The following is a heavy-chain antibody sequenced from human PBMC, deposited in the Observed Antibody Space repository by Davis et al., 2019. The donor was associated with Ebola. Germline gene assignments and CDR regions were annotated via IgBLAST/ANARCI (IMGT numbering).Heavy chain of an antibody. V-gene: IGHV4-39*01. CDR1: GGSISSNSYY. CDR3: ARQGRTYYYYGMDV. Sequence: MPSETLSLTCTVSGGSISSNSYYWGWIRQPPGKGLEWIGSIYYSGSTYYNPSLKSRVTISVDTSKNQFSLKLSSVTAADTAVYYCARQGRTYYYYGMDVWGKGTTVTVSS. CDR2: IYYSGST. J-gene: IGHJ6*04.